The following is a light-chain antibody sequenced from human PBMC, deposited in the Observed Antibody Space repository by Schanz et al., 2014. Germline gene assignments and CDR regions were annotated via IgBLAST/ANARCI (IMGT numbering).Light chain of an antibody. CDR2: GAS. V-gene: IGKV3D-15*02. CDR3: QQYGSSPL. CDR1: QRVSSN. J-gene: IGKJ4*01. Sequence: EIVMTQSPATLSLSPGERATLSCRASQRVSSNLGWYQQKPGQAPRLLIYGASSRATGIPDRFSGSGSGTDFTLTISSLQSEDFAVYYCQQYGSSPLFGGGTKVEIK.